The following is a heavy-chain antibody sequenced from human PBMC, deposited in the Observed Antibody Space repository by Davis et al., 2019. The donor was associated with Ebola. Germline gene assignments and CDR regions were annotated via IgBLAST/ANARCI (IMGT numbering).Heavy chain of an antibody. V-gene: IGHV4-31*03. CDR1: GGSISSGGYY. D-gene: IGHD4-17*01. CDR2: IYYSGST. Sequence: SETLFLTCTVSGGSISSGGYYWSWIRQHPGKGLEWIGYIYYSGSTYYNPSLKSRVTISVDTSKNQFSLKLSSVTAADTAVYYCAREWSTVTTGGWFDSWGQGTLVTVSS. CDR3: AREWSTVTTGGWFDS. J-gene: IGHJ5*01.